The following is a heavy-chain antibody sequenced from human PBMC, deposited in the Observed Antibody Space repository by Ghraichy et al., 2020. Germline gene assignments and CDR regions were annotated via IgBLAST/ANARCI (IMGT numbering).Heavy chain of an antibody. CDR1: GGSISSSSYY. CDR2: IYYSGST. D-gene: IGHD2-8*01. J-gene: IGHJ4*02. V-gene: IGHV4-39*01. CDR3: ARSALSIPYCTNGVCPPGY. Sequence: LETLSLTCTVSGGSISSSSYYWGWIRQPPGKGLEWIGSIYYSGSTYYNPSLKSRVTISVDTSKNQFSLKLSSVTAADTAVYYCARSALSIPYCTNGVCPPGYWGQGTLVTVSS.